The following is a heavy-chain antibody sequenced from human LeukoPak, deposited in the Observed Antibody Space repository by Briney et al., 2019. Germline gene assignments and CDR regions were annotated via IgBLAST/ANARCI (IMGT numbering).Heavy chain of an antibody. Sequence: ASVKVSCKASGYTFTNYDINWVRQASGQGLEWMGWMNPNSGNTGYAQKFQGRVTMTRNTSISTVYMELSSLRSEDTAVYYCARDSPARGDPPPHWGQGTLVTVSS. V-gene: IGHV1-8*01. D-gene: IGHD3-10*01. CDR1: GYTFTNYD. CDR2: MNPNSGNT. CDR3: ARDSPARGDPPPH. J-gene: IGHJ1*01.